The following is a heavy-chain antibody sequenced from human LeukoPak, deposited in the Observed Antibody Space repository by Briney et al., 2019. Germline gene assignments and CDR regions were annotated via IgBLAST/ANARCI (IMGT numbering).Heavy chain of an antibody. J-gene: IGHJ3*02. CDR3: AREGGGYSGYADAFDI. V-gene: IGHV4-59*01. D-gene: IGHD5-12*01. CDR1: GGSISSYY. Sequence: SETLSLTCTVSGGSISSYYWSWIRQPPGKGLEWIAYIYYSGSTNYNPSLKSRVTISLDTSKNQFSLKLTSVTAADTAVYYCAREGGGYSGYADAFDIWGQGTMVTVSS. CDR2: IYYSGST.